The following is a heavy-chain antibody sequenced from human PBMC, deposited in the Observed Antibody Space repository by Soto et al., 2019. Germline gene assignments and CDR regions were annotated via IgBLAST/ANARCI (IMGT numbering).Heavy chain of an antibody. D-gene: IGHD3-22*01. V-gene: IGHV4-31*03. Sequence: QVQLQESGPGLVKPSQTLSLTCTVSGGSISSGGYYWSWIRQHPGKGLEWIGYIYYSGSTYYNPSLKRRVTISVDTSKNQFSLKLSSVTAADTAVYYCARFGGVMTTRRFEVGVEAYCMDVWGQGTTVTVSS. J-gene: IGHJ6*02. CDR3: ARFGGVMTTRRFEVGVEAYCMDV. CDR2: IYYSGST. CDR1: GGSISSGGYY.